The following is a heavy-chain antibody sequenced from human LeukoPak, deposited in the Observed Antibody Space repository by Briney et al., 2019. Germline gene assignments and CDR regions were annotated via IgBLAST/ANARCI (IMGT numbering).Heavy chain of an antibody. J-gene: IGHJ4*02. CDR2: IYHSGST. V-gene: IGHV4-59*12. CDR3: AREGIVGATGVY. Sequence: SETLSLTCTVSGGSISSYYWSWIRQPPGKGLEWIGYIYHSGSTNYNPSLTSRVTISVDTSKNQFSLKLSSVTAADTAVYYCAREGIVGATGVYWGQGTLVTVSS. CDR1: GGSISSYY. D-gene: IGHD1-26*01.